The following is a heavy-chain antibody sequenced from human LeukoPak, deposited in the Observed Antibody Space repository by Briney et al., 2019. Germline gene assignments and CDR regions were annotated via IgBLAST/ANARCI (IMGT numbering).Heavy chain of an antibody. Sequence: SETLSLTCSVSGGSISSYYWSWIRQSPGKGLEWIGYIYYTGATYYNPSLESRVTVSIHTSKRQLSLELRSVTAADSAVYFYARDRRESSKPNDGFDIWGQGTMVTVSA. V-gene: IGHV4-59*01. CDR2: IYYTGAT. D-gene: IGHD4-11*01. J-gene: IGHJ3*02. CDR3: ARDRRESSKPNDGFDI. CDR1: GGSISSYY.